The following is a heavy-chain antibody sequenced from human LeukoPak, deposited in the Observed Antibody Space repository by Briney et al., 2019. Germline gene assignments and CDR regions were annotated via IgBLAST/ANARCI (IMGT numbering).Heavy chain of an antibody. Sequence: SETLSLTCAVSGGSIGSSNWWSWVRQPPGKGLEWIGEIYYSGNTNYNPSLKSRVTISIDKSKNQFSLKLSSVTAADTAVYYCAREVRFSMVRGEIDCWGQGTLVTVSS. V-gene: IGHV4-4*02. CDR3: AREVRFSMVRGEIDC. CDR2: IYYSGNT. D-gene: IGHD3-10*01. CDR1: GGSIGSSNW. J-gene: IGHJ4*02.